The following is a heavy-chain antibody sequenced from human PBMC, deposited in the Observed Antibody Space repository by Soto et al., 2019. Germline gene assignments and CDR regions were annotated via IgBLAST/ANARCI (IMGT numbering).Heavy chain of an antibody. D-gene: IGHD1-1*01. CDR3: AKWNGDGDH. V-gene: IGHV3-23*01. CDR1: GFSLSTYG. CDR2: VSGGSGTT. J-gene: IGHJ4*02. Sequence: EVQLLESGGGLVQPGGSLRLSCTASGFSLSTYGVTWVRQAPGKGLEWVSGVSGGSGTTHYADSVKGRFTITTDNSENTAYLHMNSLRVEDTSVYYCAKWNGDGDHWGQGTLVTVS.